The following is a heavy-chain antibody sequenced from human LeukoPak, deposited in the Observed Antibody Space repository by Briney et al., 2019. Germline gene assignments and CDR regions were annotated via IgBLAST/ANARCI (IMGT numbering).Heavy chain of an antibody. J-gene: IGHJ4*02. V-gene: IGHV3-21*03. CDR2: ISSSSSYI. Sequence: PGGSLRLSCAASGFTFSSYSMNWVRQAPGKGLEWVSSISSSSSYIYYADSVKGRFTISRDNAKNSLYLQMNSLKTEDTAVYYCTRGSDTIFGVARDGFDYWGQGTLVTVSS. CDR3: TRGSDTIFGVARDGFDY. D-gene: IGHD3-3*01. CDR1: GFTFSSYS.